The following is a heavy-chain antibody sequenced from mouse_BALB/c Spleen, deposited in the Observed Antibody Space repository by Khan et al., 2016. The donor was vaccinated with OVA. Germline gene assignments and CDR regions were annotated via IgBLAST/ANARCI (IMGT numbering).Heavy chain of an antibody. Sequence: QVQLKESGAELARPGASVKLSCKASGYTFTDYYINWVKQRTGQGLEWIGEISPGSGDTYYNERFKGKATLTADKASSTAYMQLSSLTSEAAAGYFCARRNDVGYTFAYWGQGTLVTVSA. D-gene: IGHD1-2*01. V-gene: IGHV1-77*01. CDR2: ISPGSGDT. CDR3: ARRNDVGYTFAY. CDR1: GYTFTDYY. J-gene: IGHJ3*01.